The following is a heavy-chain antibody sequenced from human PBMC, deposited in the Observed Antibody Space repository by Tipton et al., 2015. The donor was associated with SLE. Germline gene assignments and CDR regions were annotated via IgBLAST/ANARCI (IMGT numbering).Heavy chain of an antibody. D-gene: IGHD3-3*01. V-gene: IGHV3-30*02. Sequence: QVQLVQSGGGVGQPGGSLTLSCAASGFTFSSYDMDWVRQTPGKGLEWVAFIRYDGSSEYYADSVKGRFTIGRDKSKNTLYLQMNSLRPVDTAVYYCAKHGVYGMDVWGRGTAVTVSS. J-gene: IGHJ6*02. CDR3: AKHGVYGMDV. CDR1: GFTFSSYD. CDR2: IRYDGSSE.